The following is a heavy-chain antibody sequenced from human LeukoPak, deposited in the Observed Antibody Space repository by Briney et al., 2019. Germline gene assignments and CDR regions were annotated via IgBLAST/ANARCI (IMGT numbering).Heavy chain of an antibody. Sequence: GGSLRLSCAASGFTFSSYAMHWVRQAPGKGLEWVAVISYDGSNKYYADSVKGRFTISRDNSKNTLYLQMNSLRAEDTAVYYCARDSLAYCGGDCYSYDAFDIWGQGTMVTVSS. J-gene: IGHJ3*02. CDR2: ISYDGSNK. CDR3: ARDSLAYCGGDCYSYDAFDI. D-gene: IGHD2-21*02. V-gene: IGHV3-30-3*01. CDR1: GFTFSSYA.